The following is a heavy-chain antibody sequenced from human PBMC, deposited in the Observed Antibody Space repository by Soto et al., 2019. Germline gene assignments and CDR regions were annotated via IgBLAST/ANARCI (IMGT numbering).Heavy chain of an antibody. D-gene: IGHD4-4*01. V-gene: IGHV3-23*01. J-gene: IGHJ4*02. CDR1: GFRFSRYG. CDR2: ISSVSGGST. CDR3: AKFSMTTIKGVYDY. Sequence: PGGSLRLSCTASGFRFSRYGMNWVRQAPGKGLEWVSSISSVSGGSTYSAESVKGRFPISRDNSKNTLYLQMNSLRAEDTAVYYCAKFSMTTIKGVYDYWGQGTLVTVSS.